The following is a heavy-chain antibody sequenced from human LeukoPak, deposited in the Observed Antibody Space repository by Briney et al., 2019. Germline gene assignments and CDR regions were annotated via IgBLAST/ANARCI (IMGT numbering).Heavy chain of an antibody. J-gene: IGHJ3*01. V-gene: IGHV4-39*07. D-gene: IGHD3-10*01. Sequence: SETLSLTCTVSGGSINTPNYYWGWIRQTPGMGLEWSGSIFYSGGTYYSPSLTRLATFSLDTSSNQFSLMKNSITAATTAVYFVAKVNGYGLVNVWSLGTMVTVSS. CDR2: IFYSGGT. CDR1: GGSINTPNYY. CDR3: AKVNGYGLVNV.